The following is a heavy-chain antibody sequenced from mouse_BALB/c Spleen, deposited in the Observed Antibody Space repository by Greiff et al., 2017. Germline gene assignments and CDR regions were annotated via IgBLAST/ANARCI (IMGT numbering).Heavy chain of an antibody. D-gene: IGHD2-3*01. CDR1: GFTFSSYT. Sequence: EVHLVESGGGLVQPGGSLKLSCAASGFTFSSYTMSWVRQTPEKRLEWVAYISNGGGSTYYPDTVKGRFTISRDNAKNTLYLQMSSLKSEDTAMYYCARHPDGYYAWFAYWGQGTLVTVSA. V-gene: IGHV5-12-2*01. CDR2: ISNGGGST. J-gene: IGHJ3*01. CDR3: ARHPDGYYAWFAY.